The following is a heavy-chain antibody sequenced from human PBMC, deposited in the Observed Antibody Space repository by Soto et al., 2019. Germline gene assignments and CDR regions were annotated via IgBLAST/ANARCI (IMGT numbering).Heavy chain of an antibody. CDR1: GGTFSSYA. V-gene: IGHV1-69*13. CDR3: ARPFTDTAMVKYAFDI. J-gene: IGHJ3*02. D-gene: IGHD5-18*01. Sequence: SVKVSCKASGGTFSSYAISWVRQAPGQGLEWMGGIIPIFGTANYAQKFQGRVTITADESTSTAYMELSSLRSEDTAVYYCARPFTDTAMVKYAFDIWGPGTMLTVS. CDR2: IIPIFGTA.